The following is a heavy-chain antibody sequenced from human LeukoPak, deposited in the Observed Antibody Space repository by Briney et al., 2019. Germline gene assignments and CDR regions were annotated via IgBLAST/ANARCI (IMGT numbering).Heavy chain of an antibody. Sequence: SVKVSCKASGGTFSSYAISWVRQAPGQGLEWMGGIIPIFGTTNYAQKFQDRVTITADKYTSTAYMELSSLRSEDTAVYYCARVVGLTGYSSSWYSGYYYYMDVWGKGTTVTVSS. J-gene: IGHJ6*03. V-gene: IGHV1-69*06. CDR1: GGTFSSYA. CDR3: ARVVGLTGYSSSWYSGYYYYMDV. CDR2: IIPIFGTT. D-gene: IGHD6-13*01.